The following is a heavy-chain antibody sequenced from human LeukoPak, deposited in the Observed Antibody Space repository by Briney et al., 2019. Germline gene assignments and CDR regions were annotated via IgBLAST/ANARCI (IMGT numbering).Heavy chain of an antibody. CDR2: INSGGST. V-gene: IGHV3-66*01. CDR1: GFTVSSNY. D-gene: IGHD3-16*02. Sequence: GGSLRLSCAASGFTVSSNYMSWVRQAPGKGLEWVSVINSGGSTYYADSVKGRFTISRDNSKNTLYLQMNSLRAEDTAVYYCARADRDYVGYWGQGTLVTVSS. J-gene: IGHJ4*02. CDR3: ARADRDYVGY.